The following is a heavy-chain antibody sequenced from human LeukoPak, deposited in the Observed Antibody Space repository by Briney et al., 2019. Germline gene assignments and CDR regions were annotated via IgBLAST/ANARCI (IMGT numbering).Heavy chain of an antibody. CDR3: ARAGSSDAFDI. CDR1: GFTFSSYA. CDR2: ISSNGGST. D-gene: IGHD3-10*01. V-gene: IGHV3-64*01. Sequence: PGGSLRLSCAASGFTFSSYAMPWVRQAPGKGLEYVSAISSNGGSTYYANSVKGRFTISRDNSKNTLYLQMGSLRAEDMAVYYCARAGSSDAFDIWGQGTMVTVSS. J-gene: IGHJ3*02.